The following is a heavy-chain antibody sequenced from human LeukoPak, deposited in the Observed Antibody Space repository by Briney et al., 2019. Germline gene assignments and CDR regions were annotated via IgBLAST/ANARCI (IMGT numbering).Heavy chain of an antibody. CDR3: ARAKAWFGELSSLGPDYGMDV. Sequence: PSQTLSLTCAVSGGSISSGGYSWSWIRQPPGKGLEWIGYIYHSGSTYYNSSLKSRVTISVDRSKNQFSLKLSSVTAADTAVYYCARAKAWFGELSSLGPDYGMDVWGQGTTVTVSS. CDR1: GGSISSGGYS. D-gene: IGHD3-10*01. CDR2: IYHSGST. J-gene: IGHJ6*02. V-gene: IGHV4-30-2*01.